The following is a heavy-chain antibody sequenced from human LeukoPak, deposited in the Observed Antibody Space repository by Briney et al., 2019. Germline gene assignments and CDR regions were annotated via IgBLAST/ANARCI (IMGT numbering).Heavy chain of an antibody. CDR2: IYYSGST. Sequence: PSETLSLTCTVSGGSISSGGYYWSWIRQHPGKGLEWIGYIYYSGSTYYNPSLKSRVTISVDTSKNQFSLKLSSVTAADTAVYYCARAPGGSYRPIDYWGQGTLVTVSS. V-gene: IGHV4-31*03. CDR3: ARAPGGSYRPIDY. D-gene: IGHD1-26*01. J-gene: IGHJ4*02. CDR1: GGSISSGGYY.